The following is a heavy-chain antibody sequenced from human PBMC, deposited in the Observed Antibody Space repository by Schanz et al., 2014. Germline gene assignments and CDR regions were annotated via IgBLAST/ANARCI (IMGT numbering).Heavy chain of an antibody. D-gene: IGHD3-3*01. Sequence: QVQLQESGPGLVKPSETLSLTCSVSGGSISSGSYYWNWIRQPAGKGLEWIGRVYTSGGTNYNPSLKSRVTISLDTSKSQFSRKLRSVTAADTAVYYCARSAGRDFWSGYYTRFDYWGQGTLVTVSS. V-gene: IGHV4-61*02. CDR2: VYTSGGT. J-gene: IGHJ4*02. CDR3: ARSAGRDFWSGYYTRFDY. CDR1: GGSISSGSYY.